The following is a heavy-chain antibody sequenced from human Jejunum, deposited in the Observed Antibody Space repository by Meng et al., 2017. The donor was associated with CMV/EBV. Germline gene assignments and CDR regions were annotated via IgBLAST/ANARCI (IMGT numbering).Heavy chain of an antibody. D-gene: IGHD1-26*01. CDR1: AGSISGYY. CDR3: ARESGSYYWFDP. V-gene: IGHV4-4*07. Sequence: QVQLQESGPGLVNSSATLSLTCFVSAGSISGYYWSWIRQPAGKGLEWIGRIYTSGSTHYNPSLKSRLTMSVDLSNNQISLKLRSVTAADTAVYYCARESGSYYWFDPWGQGTLVTVSS. CDR2: IYTSGST. J-gene: IGHJ5*02.